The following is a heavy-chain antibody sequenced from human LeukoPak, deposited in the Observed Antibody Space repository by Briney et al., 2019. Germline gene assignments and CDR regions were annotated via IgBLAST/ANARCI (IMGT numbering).Heavy chain of an antibody. Sequence: SQTLSLTCAVSGGSISSGGYSWSWIRQPPGKGLEWIGYIYHSGSTYYNPSLKSRVTISVDRSKNQFSLKLSSVTAADTAVYYCARLATVTTFFFDYWGQGTLVTVSS. V-gene: IGHV4-30-2*01. CDR1: GGSISSGGYS. J-gene: IGHJ4*02. D-gene: IGHD4-11*01. CDR3: ARLATVTTFFFDY. CDR2: IYHSGST.